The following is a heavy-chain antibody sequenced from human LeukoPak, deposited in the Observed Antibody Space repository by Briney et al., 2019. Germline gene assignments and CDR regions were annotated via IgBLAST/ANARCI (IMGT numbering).Heavy chain of an antibody. CDR2: IRYDGSSA. D-gene: IGHD1-1*01. CDR3: VRGTMNAIDQLDY. V-gene: IGHV3-74*01. Sequence: GGPLGLSCVAPGFTFISYWMHWVRQAPGKGLMWASRIRYDGSSAAYADSVKGRLTISTDHAKNTLYLQMNSLSAEDTAVYYCVRGTMNAIDQLDYWGQGTLVTVSS. J-gene: IGHJ4*02. CDR1: GFTFISYW.